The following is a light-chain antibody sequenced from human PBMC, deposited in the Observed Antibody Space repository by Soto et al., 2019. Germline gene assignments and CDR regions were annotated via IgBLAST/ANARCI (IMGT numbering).Light chain of an antibody. CDR1: SSDVGRYNH. Sequence: QSALTQPPSASGSPGQSVTISCTGGSSDVGRYNHVSWYQQHPGKAPKLIIFDVDKRPSGVPDRFSGSKSVNTASLTVSGLQAEDEADYYCSAYAGSIFVFGTGTKLTVL. CDR2: DVD. J-gene: IGLJ1*01. V-gene: IGLV2-8*01. CDR3: SAYAGSIFV.